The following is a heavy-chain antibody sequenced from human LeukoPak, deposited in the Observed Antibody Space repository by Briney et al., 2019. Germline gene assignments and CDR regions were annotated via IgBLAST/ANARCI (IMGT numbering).Heavy chain of an antibody. V-gene: IGHV3-30*03. D-gene: IGHD3-10*01. CDR1: GFTFSSYG. J-gene: IGHJ4*02. CDR2: ISYDGSNK. Sequence: GRSLRLSCAASGFTFSSYGMHWVRQAPGKGLEWVAVISYDGSNKYYAHSVKGRFTISRDNSKNTLYLQMNSLRAEDTAVYYCASGFLSGRGVIGYWGQGTLVTVSP. CDR3: ASGFLSGRGVIGY.